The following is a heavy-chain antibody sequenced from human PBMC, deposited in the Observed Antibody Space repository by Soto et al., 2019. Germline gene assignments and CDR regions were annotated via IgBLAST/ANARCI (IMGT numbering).Heavy chain of an antibody. CDR1: GGSFSGYY. CDR3: ARGRGQVAGTRWFDP. Sequence: QVQLQQWGAGLLKPSETLSLTCAVYGGSFSGYYWSWIRQPPGKGLEWIGEINHSGSTNYNPSLKSRVTISVDTSKNQFSLKLSSVTAADTAVYYCARGRGQVAGTRWFDPWGQGTLVTVSS. D-gene: IGHD6-19*01. CDR2: INHSGST. V-gene: IGHV4-34*01. J-gene: IGHJ5*02.